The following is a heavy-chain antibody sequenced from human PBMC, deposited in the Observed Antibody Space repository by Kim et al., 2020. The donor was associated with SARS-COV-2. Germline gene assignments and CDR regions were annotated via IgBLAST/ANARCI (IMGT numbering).Heavy chain of an antibody. CDR2: VFYGGPT. CDR1: GGSIASTDYY. D-gene: IGHD1-26*01. V-gene: IGHV4-39*01. J-gene: IGHJ2*01. Sequence: SETLSLTCSVSGGSIASTDYYWGWIRQPPGKGPEWVGSVFYGGPTYYNPALKSLVIISADTSKNRFSLKLNFVTTSETAVYYCGRGGGFCGAYTDFCLWG. CDR3: GRGGGFCGAYTDFCL.